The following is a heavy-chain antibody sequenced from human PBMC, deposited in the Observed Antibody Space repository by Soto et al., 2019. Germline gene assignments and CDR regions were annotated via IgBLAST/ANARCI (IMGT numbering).Heavy chain of an antibody. V-gene: IGHV3-15*01. CDR3: TTRVAQWMGEYYGMDV. Sequence: EVQLVESGGGLVKPGGSLRLSYAASGFTFSNAWMSWVRQAPGKGLEWVGRIKSKTDGGTTDYAAPVKGRFTISRDDSKNTLYLQMNSLKTEDTAVYYCTTRVAQWMGEYYGMDVWGQGTTVTVSS. CDR1: GFTFSNAW. J-gene: IGHJ6*02. CDR2: IKSKTDGGTT. D-gene: IGHD3-16*01.